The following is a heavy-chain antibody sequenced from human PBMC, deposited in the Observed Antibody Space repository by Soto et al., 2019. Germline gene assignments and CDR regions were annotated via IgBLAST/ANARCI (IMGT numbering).Heavy chain of an antibody. CDR3: ARGLYSSGSYYFDY. D-gene: IGHD6-19*01. CDR1: GGSISSYY. CDR2: IYTSGST. V-gene: IGHV4-4*07. Sequence: SETLSLTCTVSGGSISSYYWSWIRQPAGKGLEWIGRIYTSGSTNYNPSLKSRVTMSVDTSKNQFSLKLSSVTAADTAVYYCARGLYSSGSYYFDYWGQGTLVTVS. J-gene: IGHJ4*02.